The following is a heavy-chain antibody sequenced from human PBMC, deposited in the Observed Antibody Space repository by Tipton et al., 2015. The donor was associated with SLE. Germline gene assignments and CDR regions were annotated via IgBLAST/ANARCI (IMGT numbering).Heavy chain of an antibody. V-gene: IGHV3-7*01. J-gene: IGHJ4*02. CDR1: GFTFSIYW. CDR3: ARGSDDISGYLDY. Sequence: GSLRLSCAASGFTFSIYWMNWVRQAPGKGLEWVANIDQGGSETYYVDSVKGRFTISRDNAKNSLYLQMSSLRAEDTAVYYCARGSDDISGYLDYWGQGTLVTVSS. CDR2: IDQGGSET. D-gene: IGHD3-22*01.